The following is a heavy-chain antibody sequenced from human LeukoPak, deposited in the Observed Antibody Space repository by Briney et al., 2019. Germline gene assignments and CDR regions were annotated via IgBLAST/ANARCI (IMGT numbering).Heavy chain of an antibody. J-gene: IGHJ6*02. D-gene: IGHD5-18*01. Sequence: ASVKVSCKASGYMFTDYYMHWVRQAPGQGLEWMGIINPSGGSTSYAQKFQGRVTMTRDTSTSTVYMELSSLRSEDTAVYYCARVGEQLWLTSYYYGMDVWGQGTTVTVSS. CDR3: ARVGEQLWLTSYYYGMDV. CDR1: GYMFTDYY. CDR2: INPSGGST. V-gene: IGHV1-46*01.